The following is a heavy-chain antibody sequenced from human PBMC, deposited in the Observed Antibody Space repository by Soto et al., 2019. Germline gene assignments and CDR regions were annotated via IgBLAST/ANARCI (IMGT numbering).Heavy chain of an antibody. Sequence: EVQLLESGGGLVQPGGSLRLSCAASGFVFSNYAMFWFRQAPGRGLEWVSTIYAAGGSKYYAVSVKGRFTVSRDNSRDTLFLQMDSLRVEDTAIYFCSKDLIRVDGDEVPVYWRQGTLLTVSS. CDR2: IYAAGGSK. D-gene: IGHD3-10*01. V-gene: IGHV3-23*01. CDR3: SKDLIRVDGDEVPVY. CDR1: GFVFSNYA. J-gene: IGHJ4*02.